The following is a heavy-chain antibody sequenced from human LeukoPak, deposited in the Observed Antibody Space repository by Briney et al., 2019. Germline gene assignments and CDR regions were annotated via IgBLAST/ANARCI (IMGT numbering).Heavy chain of an antibody. V-gene: IGHV4-30-4*01. D-gene: IGHD4/OR15-4a*01. CDR1: GGSISSGDYY. CDR2: IYYSGST. J-gene: IGHJ5*02. Sequence: SQSLSLTCTVSGGSISSGDYYWSWIRQPPGKGLEWIGYIYYSGSTYYNPSLKSRVTISVDTSKNQFSLKLSSVTAADTAVYYCASVIADYGGEWFDPWGQGTLVTVSS. CDR3: ASVIADYGGEWFDP.